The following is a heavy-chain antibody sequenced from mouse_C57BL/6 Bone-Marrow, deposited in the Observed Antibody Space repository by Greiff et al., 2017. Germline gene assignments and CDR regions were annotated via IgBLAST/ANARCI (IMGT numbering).Heavy chain of an antibody. J-gene: IGHJ1*03. CDR3: ASFDYGYWYFDV. CDR1: GYTFTSYW. Sequence: VQLQQTGAELVRPGSSVKLSCKASGYTFTSYWMHWVKQRPIQGLEWIGNIDPSDSETHYNQKFKDKATLTVDKSSSTAYMQLSSLTSEDSAVYYCASFDYGYWYFDVWGTGTTVTVSS. D-gene: IGHD2-4*01. V-gene: IGHV1-52*01. CDR2: IDPSDSET.